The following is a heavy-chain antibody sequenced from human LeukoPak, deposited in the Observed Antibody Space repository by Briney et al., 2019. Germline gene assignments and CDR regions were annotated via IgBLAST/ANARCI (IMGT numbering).Heavy chain of an antibody. Sequence: SETLSLTCTVSGGSFSSGSYYWSWIRQPPGKGLEWIGYIYYSGSTNYNPSLKSRVTISVDTSKNQFSLKLSSVTAADTAVYYCARARVAVAPIDYWGQGTLVTVSS. CDR2: IYYSGST. V-gene: IGHV4-61*01. CDR3: ARARVAVAPIDY. J-gene: IGHJ4*02. D-gene: IGHD6-19*01. CDR1: GGSFSSGSYY.